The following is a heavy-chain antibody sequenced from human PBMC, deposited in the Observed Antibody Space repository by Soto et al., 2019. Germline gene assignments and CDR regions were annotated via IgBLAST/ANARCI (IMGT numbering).Heavy chain of an antibody. V-gene: IGHV1-69*13. D-gene: IGHD1-26*01. Sequence: ASVKVSCKASGGTFSSYAISWVRQAPGQGLEWMGGIIPIFGTANYAQKFQGRVTITADESTSTAYMELSSLRSEDTAVYYCARDVHTVPNSGSYYPLGEAFDIWGQGTMVTVSS. CDR2: IIPIFGTA. CDR3: ARDVHTVPNSGSYYPLGEAFDI. CDR1: GGTFSSYA. J-gene: IGHJ3*02.